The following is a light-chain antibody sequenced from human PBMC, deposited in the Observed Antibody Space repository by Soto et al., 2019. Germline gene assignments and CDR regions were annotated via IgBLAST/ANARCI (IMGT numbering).Light chain of an antibody. CDR2: EVT. Sequence: QSALTQPASVSGSPGQSISFSCAGSNSDVGSSVYVSWYRQHPGKAPQLIIYEVTDRPSGVSNRFSGSKSGNTASLTISGLQAEDEAEYYCSSYTNINTRACVFGTGTKVTVL. J-gene: IGLJ1*01. CDR3: SSYTNINTRACV. V-gene: IGLV2-14*01. CDR1: NSDVGSSVY.